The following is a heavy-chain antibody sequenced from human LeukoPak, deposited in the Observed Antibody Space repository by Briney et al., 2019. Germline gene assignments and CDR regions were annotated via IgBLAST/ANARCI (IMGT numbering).Heavy chain of an antibody. V-gene: IGHV5-51*01. Sequence: GESLKISCKGSGYSFTSYWIGWVRQMPGKGLEWMGIVYPGDSDTRYSPSFQGQVTISADKSISTAYLQWSSLKASDTAMYYCARVSGLLDGSGSYYIDYWGQGTLVTVSS. CDR2: VYPGDSDT. J-gene: IGHJ4*02. CDR1: GYSFTSYW. D-gene: IGHD3-10*01. CDR3: ARVSGLLDGSGSYYIDY.